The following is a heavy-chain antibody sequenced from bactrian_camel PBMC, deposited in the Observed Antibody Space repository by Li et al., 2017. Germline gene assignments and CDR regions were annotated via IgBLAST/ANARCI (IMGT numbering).Heavy chain of an antibody. V-gene: IGHV3S53*01. D-gene: IGHD3*01. J-gene: IGHJ4*01. Sequence: QLVESGGGSVQVGGSLKLSCAASGYNNIFLVCTMGWHRQAPGKGRELIASIRPDGTPSYDPSVMGRFTISEDKAKNTLYLEMNNLKPEDTAMYYCAAERGVKCGLWVWSNPDLYKYDNWGQGTQVTVS. CDR1: GYNNIFLVCT. CDR3: AAERGVKCGLWVWSNPDLYKYDN. CDR2: IRPDGTP.